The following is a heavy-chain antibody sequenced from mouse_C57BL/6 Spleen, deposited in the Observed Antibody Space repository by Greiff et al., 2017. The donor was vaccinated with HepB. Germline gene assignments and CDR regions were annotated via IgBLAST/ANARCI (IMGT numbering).Heavy chain of an antibody. J-gene: IGHJ3*01. CDR1: GYTFTSYG. CDR2: IYPRSGNT. Sequence: VKLVESGAELARPGASVKLSCKASGYTFTSYGISWVKQRTGQGLEWIGEIYPRSGNTYYNEKFKGKATLTADKSSSTAYMELRSLTSEDSAVYFCALITTVPPGFAYWGQGTLVTVSA. D-gene: IGHD1-1*01. CDR3: ALITTVPPGFAY. V-gene: IGHV1-81*01.